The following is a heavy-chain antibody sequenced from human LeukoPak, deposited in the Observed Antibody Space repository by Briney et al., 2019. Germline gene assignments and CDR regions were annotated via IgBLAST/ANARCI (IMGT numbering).Heavy chain of an antibody. D-gene: IGHD3-10*02. CDR1: AFTFNTFDNFA. V-gene: IGHV3-23*01. Sequence: PGGSLRLSCSVSAFTFNTFDNFAMNWVRQAPGKGLEWVAAISESGASTYYAASVKGRFTISRDNSENTLYLQMHGLRAGDTAVYYCAELGITMIGGVWGKGTTVTISS. CDR3: AELGITMIGGV. CDR2: ISESGAST. J-gene: IGHJ6*04.